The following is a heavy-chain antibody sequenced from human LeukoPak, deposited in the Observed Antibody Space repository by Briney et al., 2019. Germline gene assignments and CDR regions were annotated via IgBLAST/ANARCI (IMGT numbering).Heavy chain of an antibody. V-gene: IGHV4-61*02. D-gene: IGHD6-25*01. Sequence: SETLSLTCSVSGGSISSGSYYWSWIRQPAGKGLEWIGRIFITGSTNYNPSLKSRVTISVDTSKNQISLKLSSVTAADTAVYYCAREPAAWFDPWGQGTLVTVSS. CDR1: GGSISSGSYY. J-gene: IGHJ5*02. CDR3: AREPAAWFDP. CDR2: IFITGST.